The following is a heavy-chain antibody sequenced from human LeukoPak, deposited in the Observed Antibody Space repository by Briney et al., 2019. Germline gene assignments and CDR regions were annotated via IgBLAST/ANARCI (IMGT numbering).Heavy chain of an antibody. J-gene: IGHJ4*02. CDR3: ARTYYDFWSGYYSHEGNPFDY. Sequence: GGSLRLSCAASGFTFSSYWMSWVRQAPGKGLEWVANIKQDGSEKYYVDSVKGRFTISRDNAKNSLYLEMNSLRAEDTAVYYCARTYYDFWSGYYSHEGNPFDYWGQGTLVTVSS. V-gene: IGHV3-7*01. CDR1: GFTFSSYW. D-gene: IGHD3-3*01. CDR2: IKQDGSEK.